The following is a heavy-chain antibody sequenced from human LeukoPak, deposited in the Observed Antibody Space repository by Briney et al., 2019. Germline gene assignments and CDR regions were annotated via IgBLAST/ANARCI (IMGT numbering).Heavy chain of an antibody. Sequence: ASVKVSCRASGYTFTSYGISWVRQAPGQGREWMGWISAYNGNTNYAQKLQGRVTMTTGTSTSTAYMELRSLRSDDTAVYYCARAYYIAVAGSWFDPWGQGTLVTVSA. D-gene: IGHD6-19*01. CDR2: ISAYNGNT. J-gene: IGHJ5*02. CDR3: ARAYYIAVAGSWFDP. V-gene: IGHV1-18*01. CDR1: GYTFTSYG.